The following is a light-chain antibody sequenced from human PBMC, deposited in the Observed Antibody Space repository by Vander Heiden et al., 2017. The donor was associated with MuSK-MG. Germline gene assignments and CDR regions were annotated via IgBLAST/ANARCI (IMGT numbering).Light chain of an antibody. CDR3: QQSYSTPQT. Sequence: DIQMTQSPSSLSASVGDRVTITCRASQSISRSLHWYQQKPGKAPNLLIFTTSNLQTGVPSRFSGSGSGTDFTLTISSLQPEDFATYYCQQSYSTPQTFGPGTKVDI. CDR2: TTS. J-gene: IGKJ3*01. CDR1: QSISRS. V-gene: IGKV1-39*01.